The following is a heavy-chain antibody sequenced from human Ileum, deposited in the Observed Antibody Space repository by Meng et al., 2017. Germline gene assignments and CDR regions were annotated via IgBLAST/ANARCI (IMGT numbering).Heavy chain of an antibody. CDR1: GFTFSDYF. D-gene: IGHD2/OR15-2a*01. J-gene: IGHJ5*02. CDR2: ISSSGGSI. CDR3: ARGTTYCNAVKCAYDP. V-gene: IGHV3-11*01. Sequence: QVQLIQSGGGLVKPGGSLRLSCSASGFTFSDYFMSWIRQAPGEGLEWLSYISSSGGSIAYADSVKGRFTASRDNSKNALYLQMDSLRAEDTAVYYCARGTTYCNAVKCAYDPWGQGTLATVSS.